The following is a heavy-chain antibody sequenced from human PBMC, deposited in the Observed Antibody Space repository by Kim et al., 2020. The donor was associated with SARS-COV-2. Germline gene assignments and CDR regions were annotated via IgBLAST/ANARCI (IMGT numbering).Heavy chain of an antibody. J-gene: IGHJ4*02. V-gene: IGHV3-21*01. D-gene: IGHD3-22*01. CDR1: GFTFSSYS. CDR3: ARDYYDSSGYPSESDY. CDR2: ISSSSSYI. Sequence: GGSLRLSCAASGFTFSSYSMNWVRQAPGKGLEWVSSISSSSSYIYYADSVKGRFTISRDNAKNSLYLQMNSLRAEDTAVYYCARDYYDSSGYPSESDYWGQGTLVTVSS.